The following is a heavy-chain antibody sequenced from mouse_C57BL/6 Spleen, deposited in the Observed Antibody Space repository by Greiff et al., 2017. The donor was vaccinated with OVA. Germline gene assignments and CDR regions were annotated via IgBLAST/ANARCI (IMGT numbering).Heavy chain of an antibody. D-gene: IGHD2-4*01. V-gene: IGHV10-1*01. CDR3: VRHGEGLRGWFAY. CDR2: IRSKSNNYAT. J-gene: IGHJ3*01. CDR1: GFSFNTYA. Sequence: EVKLVESGGGLVQPKGSLKLSCAASGFSFNTYAMNWVRQAPGKGLEWVARIRSKSNNYATYYADSVKDRFTISRDDSESMLYLQMNNLKTEDTAMYYCVRHGEGLRGWFAYWGQGTLVTVSA.